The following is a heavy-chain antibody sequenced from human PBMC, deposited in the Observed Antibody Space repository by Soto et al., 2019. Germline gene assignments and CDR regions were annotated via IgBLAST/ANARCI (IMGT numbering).Heavy chain of an antibody. CDR1: DDSIGRSNYF. V-gene: IGHV4-39*01. D-gene: IGHD6-19*01. J-gene: IGHJ4*02. CDR2: IFYSGNT. Sequence: QLQLQESGPGLVKPSETLSLTCTVSDDSIGRSNYFWGWIRQPPGKGLEWIGNIFYSGNTHYNRSLKSRVTISVHTTNHHFSPRVSSVPDADTAVYYCARQLYSGDSSGSFGYWGPGALVSVSS. CDR3: ARQLYSGDSSGSFGY.